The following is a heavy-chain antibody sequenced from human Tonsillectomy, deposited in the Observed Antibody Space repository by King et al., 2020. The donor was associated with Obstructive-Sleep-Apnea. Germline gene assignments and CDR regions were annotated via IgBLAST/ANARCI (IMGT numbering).Heavy chain of an antibody. CDR1: GFTFGDYA. D-gene: IGHD5-12*01. CDR3: TRHVDIVATPDY. CDR2: IRSKAYGGTT. V-gene: IGHV3-49*03. J-gene: IGHJ4*02. Sequence: VQLVESGGGLVQPGRSLRLSCTASGFTFGDYAISWFRQAPGKGLEWVGFIRSKAYGGTTEYAASVKGRFTISRDDSKSIAYLQMNSLKTEDTAVYYCTRHVDIVATPDYWGQGTLVTVSS.